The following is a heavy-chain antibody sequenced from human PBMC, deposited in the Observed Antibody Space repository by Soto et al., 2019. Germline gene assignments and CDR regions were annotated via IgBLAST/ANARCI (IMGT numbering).Heavy chain of an antibody. V-gene: IGHV3-30*03. CDR2: ISYDGTNK. Sequence: QVQLVESGGGVVQPGRSLRRSCAASGFPFTTYGMHWVREGPGKGLEWVAVISYDGTNKYYADSVKGRFTISRDNSKNTLYLQMNSLRPEDTALYYCVGGQYYFEYRGQGTLVTVSS. D-gene: IGHD3-10*01. CDR1: GFPFTTYG. CDR3: VGGQYYFEY. J-gene: IGHJ4*02.